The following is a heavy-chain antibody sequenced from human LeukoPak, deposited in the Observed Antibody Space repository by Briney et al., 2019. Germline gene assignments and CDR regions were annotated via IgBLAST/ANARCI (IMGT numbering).Heavy chain of an antibody. V-gene: IGHV3-30-3*01. CDR1: GFTFSSYA. CDR3: ARGYGDYSLPDY. CDR2: ISYDGSNK. J-gene: IGHJ4*02. D-gene: IGHD4-17*01. Sequence: GGSLRLSCAASGFTFSSYAMHWVRQAPGKGLEWVAVISYDGSNKYYADSVKGRFTISRDNSKNTLYLQMNSLRAEDTAVYYCARGYGDYSLPDYWGQGTLVTVSS.